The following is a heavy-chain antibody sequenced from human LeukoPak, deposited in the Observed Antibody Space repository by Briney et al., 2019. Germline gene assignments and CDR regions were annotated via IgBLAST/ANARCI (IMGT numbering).Heavy chain of an antibody. CDR3: ASGPLGYCSSTSCRSLDY. Sequence: PGGSLRLSCATSGFTFSSYAMSWVRQAPGKGLEWVSAISGSGGSTYYADSVKGRFTISRDNAKNSLYLQMNSLRAEDTAVYYCASGPLGYCSSTSCRSLDYWGQGTLVTVSS. J-gene: IGHJ4*02. V-gene: IGHV3-23*01. D-gene: IGHD2-2*01. CDR2: ISGSGGST. CDR1: GFTFSSYA.